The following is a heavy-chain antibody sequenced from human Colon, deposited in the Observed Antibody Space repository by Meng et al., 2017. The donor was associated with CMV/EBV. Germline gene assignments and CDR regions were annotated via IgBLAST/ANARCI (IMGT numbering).Heavy chain of an antibody. Sequence: GESLKISCAGSGFNFGSYGINWVRQRPGKGLEWVSVIYSGGTSTYYADSVKGRFTITRDNSKKIVYLQRESLRSEDTALYYCAKTGGPYSPPTYFDFWGQGILVTVSS. V-gene: IGHV3-23*03. J-gene: IGHJ4*02. CDR1: GFNFGSYG. CDR3: AKTGGPYSPPTYFDF. D-gene: IGHD4-11*01. CDR2: IYSGGTST.